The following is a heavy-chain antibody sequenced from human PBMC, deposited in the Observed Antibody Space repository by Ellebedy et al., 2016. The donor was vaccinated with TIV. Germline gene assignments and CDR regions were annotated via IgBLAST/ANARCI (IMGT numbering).Heavy chain of an antibody. V-gene: IGHV3-23*01. J-gene: IGHJ4*02. CDR1: GFTFSSYA. CDR3: AKDRPALLWFGESIYFDY. D-gene: IGHD3-10*01. Sequence: PGGSLRLSCAASGFTFSSYAMSWFRQAPGKGLAWVSAISGSGGSTYYAHSVKGRFTISRDNSKNPLYLQMNSLRHEDTAVYYCAKDRPALLWFGESIYFDYWGQGTLVTVSS. CDR2: ISGSGGST.